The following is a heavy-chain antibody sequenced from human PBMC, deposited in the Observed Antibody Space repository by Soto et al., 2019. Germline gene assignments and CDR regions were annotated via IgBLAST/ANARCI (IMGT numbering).Heavy chain of an antibody. CDR2: INPNSGDT. CDR3: AKGGAIVAAGTRVYLYNAMDV. Sequence: PSVKVSCKASGYTFTGYYVHWVRQAPGQGLEWMGWINPNSGDTYLAQRFQGRVTMNRDTSIGTAYMELRGLTSDDTAEYYCAKGGAIVAAGTRVYLYNAMDVWGQGTTVTDSS. CDR1: GYTFTGYY. D-gene: IGHD1-26*01. J-gene: IGHJ6*02. V-gene: IGHV1-2*02.